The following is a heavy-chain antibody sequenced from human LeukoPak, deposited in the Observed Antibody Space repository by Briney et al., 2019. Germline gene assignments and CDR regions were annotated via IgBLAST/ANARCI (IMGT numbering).Heavy chain of an antibody. CDR3: SRENGAFSPFGY. CDR1: GGSISNTNW. D-gene: IGHD2-8*01. V-gene: IGHV4-4*02. J-gene: IGHJ4*02. CDR2: ISLTGLT. Sequence: SGTLSLTCGVSGGSISNTNWWSLVRQPPGQGLEWIGEISLTGLTNYNPSLESRVSVSLDKSKNQLSLNLTSVTAADTAVYYCSRENGAFSPFGYWGQGTLVTVPS.